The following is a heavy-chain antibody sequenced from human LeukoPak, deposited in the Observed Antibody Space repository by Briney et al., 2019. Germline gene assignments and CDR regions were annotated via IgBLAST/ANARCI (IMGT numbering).Heavy chain of an antibody. CDR2: IIPIFGTA. D-gene: IGHD6-13*01. J-gene: IGHJ3*02. CDR3: ARGRRAAAGHWGNDAFDI. CDR1: GGTFSSYA. Sequence: GSSVKVSCKASGGTFSSYAISWVRQAPGQGLEWMGGIIPIFGTANYAQKFQGRVTITTDESTSTACMELSSLRSEDTAVYYCARGRRAAAGHWGNDAFDIWGQGTMVTVSS. V-gene: IGHV1-69*05.